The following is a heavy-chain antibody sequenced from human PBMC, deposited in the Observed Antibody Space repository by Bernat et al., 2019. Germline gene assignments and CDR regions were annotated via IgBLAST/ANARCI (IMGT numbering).Heavy chain of an antibody. D-gene: IGHD3-3*01. J-gene: IGHJ4*02. CDR1: GGTFSSYA. CDR2: IIPIFGTA. Sequence: QVQLVQSGAEVKKPGSSVKVSCKASGGTFSSYAISWVRQAPGQGLEWMGGIIPIFGTANYAQKFQGRVTITADESTSTAYMELSSLRSEDTAVYYCVRQATYYDLWSGTTTYYFDYWGQGTLVTVSS. V-gene: IGHV1-69*12. CDR3: VRQATYYDLWSGTTTYYFDY.